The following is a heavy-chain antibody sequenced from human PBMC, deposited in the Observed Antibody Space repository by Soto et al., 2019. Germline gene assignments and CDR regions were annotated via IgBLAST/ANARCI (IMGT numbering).Heavy chain of an antibody. Sequence: SETLSLTCTVSGGSISSGGYYWSRIRQHPGKGLEWIGYIYYSGSTYYNPSLKSRVTISVDTSKNQFSLKLSSVTAADTAVYYCAREQGYGSGSYKNYGMDVWGQGTTVTVSS. CDR2: IYYSGST. CDR1: GGSISSGGYY. V-gene: IGHV4-31*03. D-gene: IGHD3-10*01. J-gene: IGHJ6*02. CDR3: AREQGYGSGSYKNYGMDV.